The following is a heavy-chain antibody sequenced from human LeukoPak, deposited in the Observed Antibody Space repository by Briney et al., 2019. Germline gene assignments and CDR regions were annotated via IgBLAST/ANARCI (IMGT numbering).Heavy chain of an antibody. V-gene: IGHV3-9*03. CDR1: GFTFDDHA. J-gene: IGHJ4*02. CDR2: IRWHSASI. D-gene: IGHD5-18*01. CDR3: TKTAGGYSFGGPLDS. Sequence: PGRSLRLSCAASGFTFDDHAMHWVRQAPGKGLEWVSGIRWHSASIGYADSVKGRFTVSRDNAKNSLYLQMNSLRAEDMAFYYCTKTAGGYSFGGPLDSWGQGTLVTVSS.